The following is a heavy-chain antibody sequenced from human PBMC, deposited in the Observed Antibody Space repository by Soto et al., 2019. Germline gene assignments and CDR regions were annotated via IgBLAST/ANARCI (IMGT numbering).Heavy chain of an antibody. CDR3: AKTAAEVSGDGYPRWFDP. CDR1: GFRLATSA. V-gene: IGHV3-23*01. J-gene: IGHJ5*02. CDR2: ISASGATT. D-gene: IGHD6-25*01. Sequence: EVQLLESGGTSVQSGGSLTLSCAASGFRLATSAMSWVRQAPGKGLEWVSTISASGATTLYADSVKGRFTVHRDDSRNKMSVEMNELRVDDSALYFCAKTAAEVSGDGYPRWFDPWGHGTLGTLSS.